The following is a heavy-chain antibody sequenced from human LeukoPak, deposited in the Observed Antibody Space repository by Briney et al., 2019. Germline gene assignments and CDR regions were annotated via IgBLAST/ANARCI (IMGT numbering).Heavy chain of an antibody. V-gene: IGHV4-34*01. CDR2: INHSGST. D-gene: IGHD5-18*01. J-gene: IGHJ3*02. Sequence: PSETLSLTCAVYGGSFSGYYWSWIRQPPGKGLEWIGEINHSGSTNYNPSLKSRVTISVDTSKNQFSLKLSSVTAADTAVYYCARGGLRGYSYGGWPISLALDIWGQGTMVTVSS. CDR3: ARGGLRGYSYGGWPISLALDI. CDR1: GGSFSGYY.